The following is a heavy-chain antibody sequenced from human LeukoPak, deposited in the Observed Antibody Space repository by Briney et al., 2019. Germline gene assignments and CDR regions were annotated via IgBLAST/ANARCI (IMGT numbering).Heavy chain of an antibody. CDR2: IHAGNGNT. Sequence: ASVKVSCKASGDTFTSHAIQWVRQAPGQRFEWMGWIHAGNGNTKYSQNFQDRVTITRDTSASTAYMELTSLRLEDTAVYYCARRTGATGIDFWGQGTLVTVSS. CDR1: GDTFTSHA. J-gene: IGHJ4*02. D-gene: IGHD6-13*01. CDR3: ARRTGATGIDF. V-gene: IGHV1-3*01.